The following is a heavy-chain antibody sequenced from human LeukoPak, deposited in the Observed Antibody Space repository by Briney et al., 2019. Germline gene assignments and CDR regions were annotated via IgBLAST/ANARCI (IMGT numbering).Heavy chain of an antibody. Sequence: PGGSLRLSCAASGFTFSTYSMNWVRQAPRKGLEWVSGITGSGNSAYYADSVKGRFTISRDNSKNTLSLQMNSLRAEDTAVYYCAKDRVYASGSRDAFDIWGQGTMVTVSS. CDR1: GFTFSTYS. V-gene: IGHV3-23*01. CDR2: ITGSGNSA. J-gene: IGHJ3*02. D-gene: IGHD3-10*01. CDR3: AKDRVYASGSRDAFDI.